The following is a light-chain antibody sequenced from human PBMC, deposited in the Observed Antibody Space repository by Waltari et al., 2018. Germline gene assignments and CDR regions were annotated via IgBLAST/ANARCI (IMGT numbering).Light chain of an antibody. CDR1: QNINTW. CDR2: KAS. J-gene: IGKJ1*01. CDR3: LQYNGEPRT. Sequence: DIQMTQSPSTLSASVGDRVTITCRASQNINTWLAWHQQKPGKAPNLLIYKASSLESGVQSRFSGSGSGTEFTLTISSLQPDDFATYYCLQYNGEPRTFGQGTKVEVK. V-gene: IGKV1-5*03.